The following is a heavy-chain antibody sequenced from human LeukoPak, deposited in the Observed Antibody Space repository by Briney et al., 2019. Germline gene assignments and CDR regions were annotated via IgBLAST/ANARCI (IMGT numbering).Heavy chain of an antibody. D-gene: IGHD2-21*01. CDR2: INHSGST. CDR1: GGSFSNYY. Sequence: SETLSLTCAVYGGSFSNYYWSWIRQPPGKGLEWIGEINHSGSTNYNPSLKSRVTISVDTSKNQFSLKLSSVTAADTAVYYCARGRDRIFGYWGQGTLVTVSS. CDR3: ARGRDRIFGY. J-gene: IGHJ4*02. V-gene: IGHV4-34*01.